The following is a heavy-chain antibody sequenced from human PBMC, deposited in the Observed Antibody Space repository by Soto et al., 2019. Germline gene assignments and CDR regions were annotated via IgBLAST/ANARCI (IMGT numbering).Heavy chain of an antibody. CDR2: ISYDGSNK. CDR1: GFTFNTYG. D-gene: IGHD4-17*01. CDR3: AKGLRETATTFCDH. Sequence: GGSLRLSCAASGFTFNTYGMHWVRQAPGKGLEWVAVISYDGSNKYYAASVKGRFAISRDNSQNTLYLQMNSLRAEDTAVYYCAKGLRETATTFCDHWGQGTLVTVS. J-gene: IGHJ4*02. V-gene: IGHV3-30*18.